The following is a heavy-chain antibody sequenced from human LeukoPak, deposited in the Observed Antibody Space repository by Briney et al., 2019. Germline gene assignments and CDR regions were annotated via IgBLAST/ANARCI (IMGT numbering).Heavy chain of an antibody. CDR3: ARHATVTSFTFAY. D-gene: IGHD4-17*01. J-gene: IGHJ4*02. CDR2: IFYSGTA. Sequence: KPSETLSLTCTVSGGSISRSTYYWGWIRQPPGKQLEWIGSIFYSGTAYYNPSFKSRVSISVDTSKSQFSLDLSSVTAADTALYYCARHATVTSFTFAYWGQGILATVSS. CDR1: GGSISRSTYY. V-gene: IGHV4-39*01.